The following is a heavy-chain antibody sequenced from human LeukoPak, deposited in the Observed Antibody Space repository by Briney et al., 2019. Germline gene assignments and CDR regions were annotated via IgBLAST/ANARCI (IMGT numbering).Heavy chain of an antibody. Sequence: GGSLRLSCAASGLTFSSYWMSWVRQAPGKGLEWVANIKQDGSEKYYVDSVKGRFTISRDNSKNTLYLQMNSLRAEDTAVYYCAKDPDYYDSSGYYYGPWGQGTLVTVSS. CDR2: IKQDGSEK. V-gene: IGHV3-7*03. D-gene: IGHD3-22*01. J-gene: IGHJ5*02. CDR1: GLTFSSYW. CDR3: AKDPDYYDSSGYYYGP.